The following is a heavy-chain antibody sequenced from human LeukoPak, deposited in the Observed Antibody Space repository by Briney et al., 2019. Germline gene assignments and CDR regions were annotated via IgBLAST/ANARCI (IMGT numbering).Heavy chain of an antibody. D-gene: IGHD5-18*01. CDR2: IHDSGST. J-gene: IGHJ4*02. V-gene: IGHV4-59*12. Sequence: SETLPLTCTVSGGSISSYYWSWIRQPPGKGLEWIGYIHDSGSTNYNPSLKSRVTISVDTSKNQFSLKLSSVTAADTAVYYCARLKRGYSYGYSIFYFDYWGQGTLVTVSS. CDR3: ARLKRGYSYGYSIFYFDY. CDR1: GGSISSYY.